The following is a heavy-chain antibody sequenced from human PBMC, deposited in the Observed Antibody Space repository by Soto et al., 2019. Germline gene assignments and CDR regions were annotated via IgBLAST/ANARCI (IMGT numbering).Heavy chain of an antibody. CDR1: GYTFTSYG. D-gene: IGHD2-15*01. V-gene: IGHV1-18*01. Sequence: QVQLVQSGAEVKKPGASVKVSCKASGYTFTSYGISWVRQAPGQGLEWMGWISAYNGNTNYAQKLQGRVTMTTDTSMSTAYMELRSLRSDDTAVYYCARDIVVVVAATPLDYWGQGTLVTVSS. J-gene: IGHJ4*02. CDR3: ARDIVVVVAATPLDY. CDR2: ISAYNGNT.